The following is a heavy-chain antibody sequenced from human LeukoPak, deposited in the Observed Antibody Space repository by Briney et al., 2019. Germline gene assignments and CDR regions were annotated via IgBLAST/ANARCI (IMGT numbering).Heavy chain of an antibody. CDR1: GGSISSSTYY. CDR3: ARDGYNPIDY. CDR2: IYYSGST. Sequence: SETLSLTCTVSGGSISSSTYYWGWIRQPPGKGLEWIGTIYYSGSTYYNPSLKSRVTISVDTSKNHFSLKLSSVTAADTAVYYCARDGYNPIDYWGQGTLVTVSS. V-gene: IGHV4-39*02. D-gene: IGHD5-24*01. J-gene: IGHJ4*02.